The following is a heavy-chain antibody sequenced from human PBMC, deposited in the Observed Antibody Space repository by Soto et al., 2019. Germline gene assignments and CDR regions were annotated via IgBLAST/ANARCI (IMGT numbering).Heavy chain of an antibody. D-gene: IGHD2-2*01. Sequence: QVQLVQSGAEVKKPGSSVKVSCKASGGTFSSYAISWVRQAPGQGLEWMGGIIPIFGTANYAQKFQGRVTITADKSTSTAYMELSSLRSEDTAVYYCARGWGGYCSSPSCRFLNDGYFDLWGRGTLVTVSS. CDR3: ARGWGGYCSSPSCRFLNDGYFDL. V-gene: IGHV1-69*06. CDR2: IIPIFGTA. CDR1: GGTFSSYA. J-gene: IGHJ2*01.